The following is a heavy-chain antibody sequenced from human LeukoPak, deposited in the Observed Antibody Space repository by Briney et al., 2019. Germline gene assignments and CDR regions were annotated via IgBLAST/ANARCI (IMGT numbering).Heavy chain of an antibody. V-gene: IGHV4-34*01. CDR2: FNHSGIT. Sequence: SETLSLTCAVYGGSFSGYYWSWIRQPPGKGLEWFGEFNHSGITNYNPSLKSRVTISVDTSKNQFSLKLSSVTTADTAVYYCARDYSGGYPGGAVFDYWGQGTLVTVSS. CDR1: GGSFSGYY. D-gene: IGHD2-15*01. J-gene: IGHJ4*02. CDR3: ARDYSGGYPGGAVFDY.